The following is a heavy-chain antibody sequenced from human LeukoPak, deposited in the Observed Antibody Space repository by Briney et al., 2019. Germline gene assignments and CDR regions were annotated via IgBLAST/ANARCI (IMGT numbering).Heavy chain of an antibody. CDR3: AKAYSYGLNYVWF. D-gene: IGHD5-18*01. CDR1: GFSFSSYW. J-gene: IGHJ4*02. V-gene: IGHV3-7*03. Sequence: TGGSLRLSCTSSGFSFSSYWMTWVRQAPGKGLESVANINHVGSDKDYVDSVRGRFTISRDNAKNSLYLEMNSLRAEDTAVYYCAKAYSYGLNYVWFWGQGTLVTVSS. CDR2: INHVGSDK.